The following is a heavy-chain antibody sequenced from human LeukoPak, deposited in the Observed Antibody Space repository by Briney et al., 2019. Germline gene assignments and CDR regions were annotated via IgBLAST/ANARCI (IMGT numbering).Heavy chain of an antibody. V-gene: IGHV3-7*03. J-gene: IGHJ6*02. CDR1: GFIFSSYS. CDR2: IKQDGSEK. CDR3: ARYSGSYEVNYYYYYGMDV. Sequence: GSLRLSCAASGFIFSSYSMSWVRQAPGKGLEWVANIKQDGSEKYYVDSVKGRLTISRDNAKNSLYLQMNSLRAEDTAVYYCARYSGSYEVNYYYYYGMDVWGQGTTVTVSS. D-gene: IGHD1-26*01.